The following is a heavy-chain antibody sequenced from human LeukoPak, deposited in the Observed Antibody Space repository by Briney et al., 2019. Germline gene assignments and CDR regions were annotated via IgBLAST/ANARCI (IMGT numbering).Heavy chain of an antibody. J-gene: IGHJ4*02. CDR3: AADPSGIAAAGLPGNY. CDR1: GFTFTSSA. V-gene: IGHV1-58*02. D-gene: IGHD6-13*01. CDR2: IVVGSGNT. Sequence: SVKVPCKASGFTFTSSAMQWVRQARGQRLEWIGWIVVGSGNTNYAQKFQERVTITRDMSTSTAYMELSSLRSEDTAVYYCAADPSGIAAAGLPGNYWGQGTLVTVSS.